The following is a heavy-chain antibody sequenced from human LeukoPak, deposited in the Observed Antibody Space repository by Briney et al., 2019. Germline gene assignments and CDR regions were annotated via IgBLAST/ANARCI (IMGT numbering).Heavy chain of an antibody. D-gene: IGHD6-19*01. Sequence: GRSLRLSCAASGFTFSSYGMHWVRQAPGRGLEWVAIISYDGSNKYYADSVQGRFTISRDNSKNTLYLQMNSLRAEDTAVYYCAKDLGGGSGCYDLWGRGTLVTVSS. V-gene: IGHV3-30*18. CDR3: AKDLGGGSGCYDL. J-gene: IGHJ2*01. CDR2: ISYDGSNK. CDR1: GFTFSSYG.